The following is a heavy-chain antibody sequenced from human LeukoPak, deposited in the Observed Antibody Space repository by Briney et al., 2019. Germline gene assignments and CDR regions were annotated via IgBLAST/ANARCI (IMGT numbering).Heavy chain of an antibody. V-gene: IGHV4-30-2*01. Sequence: SETLSLTCSVSGASVSSGGYYWSWIRQIPGKGLEWIGYTYHSGSPFHNPSLKGRATISLDRSRNQVSLKLTSVTAADTAVYYCRVTTNVYDYIDVWGKGTTVIVSS. CDR2: TYHSGSP. CDR1: GASVSSGGYY. J-gene: IGHJ6*03. CDR3: RVTTNVYDYIDV. D-gene: IGHD1/OR15-1a*01.